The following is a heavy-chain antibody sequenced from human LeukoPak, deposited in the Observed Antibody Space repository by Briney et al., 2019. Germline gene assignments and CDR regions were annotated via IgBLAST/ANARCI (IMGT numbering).Heavy chain of an antibody. CDR1: GYTFTGYY. D-gene: IGHD6-13*01. V-gene: IGHV1-2*02. J-gene: IGHJ4*02. CDR3: ARALAAAAEGHFDY. CDR2: INPNSGGT. Sequence: ASVKVSCKASGYTFTGYYMHWVRQAPGQGLEWMGWINPNSGGTNYAQKFQGRVTMTRDTSISTAYMELSRLRSDDTAVYYCARALAAAAEGHFDYWGQGTLVTVSS.